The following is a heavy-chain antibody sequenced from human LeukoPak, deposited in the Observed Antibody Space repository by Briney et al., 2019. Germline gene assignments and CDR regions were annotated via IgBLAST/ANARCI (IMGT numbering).Heavy chain of an antibody. Sequence: SETLSLTCTVSGGSITSYYWSWLRQPPGKGLEWIGYVSHSGSTNYNPSLKSRVTISVDTSKNQFSLKLSSVTAADTAVYYCASGGYCSTTTCYPNWFDPWGQGTLVTVSS. J-gene: IGHJ5*02. CDR3: ASGGYCSTTTCYPNWFDP. CDR2: VSHSGST. V-gene: IGHV4-59*01. CDR1: GGSITSYY. D-gene: IGHD2-2*01.